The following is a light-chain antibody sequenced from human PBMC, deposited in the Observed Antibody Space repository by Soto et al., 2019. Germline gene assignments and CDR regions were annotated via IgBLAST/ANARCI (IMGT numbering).Light chain of an antibody. Sequence: QPVLTQPPSASGTPGQRVTISCSGSSSNIGSNTVNWYQHLPGTAPKLLIYSNNQRPSGVPDRFSGSKSGTSASLAISGLQSEDEADYYCAAWDDSLSGYVVFGGGTKVTVL. V-gene: IGLV1-44*01. CDR2: SNN. CDR1: SSNIGSNT. J-gene: IGLJ2*01. CDR3: AAWDDSLSGYVV.